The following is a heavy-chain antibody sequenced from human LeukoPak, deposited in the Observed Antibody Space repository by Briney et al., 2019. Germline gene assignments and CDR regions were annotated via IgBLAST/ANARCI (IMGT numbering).Heavy chain of an antibody. V-gene: IGHV3-74*01. CDR3: ARVSSSMVRAIDY. CDR2: INGDGSGT. J-gene: IGHJ4*02. CDR1: GFTFSSYW. Sequence: GGSLTLSCAASGFTFSSYWMHWVRQAPGKGLVWVSRINGDGSGTNHADSVTGRFTISRDNAQNTLYPRMNSLGAEDTAVYFCARVSSSMVRAIDYWGQETLVTVSS. D-gene: IGHD3-10*01.